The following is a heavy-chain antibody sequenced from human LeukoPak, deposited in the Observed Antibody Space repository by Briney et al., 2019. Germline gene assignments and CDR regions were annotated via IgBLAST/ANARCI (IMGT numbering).Heavy chain of an antibody. V-gene: IGHV3-53*01. CDR1: EFTVSSNY. Sequence: GGSLRLSCAASEFTVSSNYMSWVRQAPGKGLEWVSVIYSGGSIYYADSVKGRFTISRDNSKNTLYLQMNSLRAEDTAVYYCARVPRTPMASIWGYFDLWGRGTLVSVSS. CDR2: IYSGGSI. J-gene: IGHJ2*01. CDR3: ARVPRTPMASIWGYFDL. D-gene: IGHD5-18*01.